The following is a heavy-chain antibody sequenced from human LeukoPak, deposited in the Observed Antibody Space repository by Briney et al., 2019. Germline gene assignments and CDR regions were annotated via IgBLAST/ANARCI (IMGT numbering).Heavy chain of an antibody. V-gene: IGHV3-11*01. CDR2: ISSSGSTI. D-gene: IGHD3-16*01. CDR3: AREKLYDYVWGSYDY. Sequence: GGSLRLSCAASGFTFSDYYMSWIRQAPGKGLEWVSYISSSGSTIYYADSVKGRFTISRDNAKNSLYLQMNSLRAEDTAVYYCAREKLYDYVWGSYDYWGQGTLVTVSS. CDR1: GFTFSDYY. J-gene: IGHJ4*02.